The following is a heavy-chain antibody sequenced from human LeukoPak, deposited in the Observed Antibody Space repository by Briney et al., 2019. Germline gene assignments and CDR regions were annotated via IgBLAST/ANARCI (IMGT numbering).Heavy chain of an antibody. Sequence: GESLKISCKGSGYSFTNFWVGWVRQMPGKGLEWMGIIHPGDSDTRYSPSFQGQVTISADKSISTAYLQWNSLKASDTAMYYCARRSGSYFDSWGQGTLVTVSS. CDR2: IHPGDSDT. V-gene: IGHV5-51*01. CDR3: ARRSGSYFDS. D-gene: IGHD1-26*01. CDR1: GYSFTNFW. J-gene: IGHJ4*02.